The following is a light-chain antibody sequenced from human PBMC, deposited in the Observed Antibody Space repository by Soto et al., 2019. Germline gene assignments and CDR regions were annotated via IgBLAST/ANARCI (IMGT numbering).Light chain of an antibody. V-gene: IGKV1-39*01. Sequence: DIQMTQSPSSLSASVGDRVTITCRASQSISSYLNWYQQKPGKAPNLLIYAASSLQSGVPSRFSGSGSGTDFTLTISSLQPEDFAIYYCQQNYSALRTFGQGTKVDIK. J-gene: IGKJ1*01. CDR2: AAS. CDR3: QQNYSALRT. CDR1: QSISSY.